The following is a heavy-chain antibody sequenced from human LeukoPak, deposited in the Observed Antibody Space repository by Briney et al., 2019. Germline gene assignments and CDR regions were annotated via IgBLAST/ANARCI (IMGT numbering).Heavy chain of an antibody. CDR2: IYYSGST. D-gene: IGHD4-17*01. CDR3: ARTYGDYVPFDY. V-gene: IGHV4-39*01. CDR1: GGSISSSSYY. J-gene: IGHJ4*02. Sequence: SETLSLTCTVSGGSISSSSYYWGWIRQPPGKGLEWIGSIYYSGSTYYNPSLKSRVTISVDTSKNQFSLKLSSVTAADMAVYYCARTYGDYVPFDYWGQGTLVTVSS.